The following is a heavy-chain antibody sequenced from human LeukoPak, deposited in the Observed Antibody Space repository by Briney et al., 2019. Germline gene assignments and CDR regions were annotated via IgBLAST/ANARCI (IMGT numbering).Heavy chain of an antibody. D-gene: IGHD3-22*01. CDR2: ISRNGDTT. CDR1: GFTFSTFP. Sequence: GGSLRLSCSASGFTFSTFPMHWVRQAPGKGLEYFSAISRNGDTTYYADSVKGRFTISRDNAKNSLYLQMNSLRAEDTAVYYCARPYYYDSSGYYYSDYWGQGTLVTVSS. CDR3: ARPYYYDSSGYYYSDY. J-gene: IGHJ4*02. V-gene: IGHV3-64*04.